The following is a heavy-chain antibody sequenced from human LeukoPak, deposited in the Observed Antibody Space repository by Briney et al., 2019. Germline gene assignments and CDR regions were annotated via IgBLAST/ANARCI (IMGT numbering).Heavy chain of an antibody. CDR1: GFTFSSYA. J-gene: IGHJ4*02. CDR2: ISYDGSNK. CDR3: AKDRDWNAQTGYFDY. V-gene: IGHV3-30-3*01. Sequence: GGSLRLSCAASGFTFSSYAMHWVRQAPGKGLEWVAVISYDGSNKYYADSVKGRFTISRDNSKNTLYLQMNSLRAEDTAVYYCAKDRDWNAQTGYFDYWGQGTLVTVSS. D-gene: IGHD1-1*01.